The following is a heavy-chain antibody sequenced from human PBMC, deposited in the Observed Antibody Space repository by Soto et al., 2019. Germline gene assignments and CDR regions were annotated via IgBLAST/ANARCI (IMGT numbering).Heavy chain of an antibody. Sequence: GGSLRLSCVASGFTFSNYAMSWVRQAPGKGLEWVSPINVDSTTYYADSVKGRFTISRDNSKNTLYLQMNSLRAEDTAVYYCAKNYYFDYWGQGTLVTVSS. V-gene: IGHV3-23*01. CDR3: AKNYYFDY. CDR1: GFTFSNYA. J-gene: IGHJ4*02. CDR2: INVDSTT.